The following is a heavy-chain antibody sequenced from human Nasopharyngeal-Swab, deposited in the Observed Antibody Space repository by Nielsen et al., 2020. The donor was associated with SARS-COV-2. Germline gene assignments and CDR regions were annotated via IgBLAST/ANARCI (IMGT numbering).Heavy chain of an antibody. Sequence: GESLKISCAASGFTFSNAWMSWVRQAPRKGLEWVGRIKSKTDGGTTDYAAPVKGRFTISRDDSKNTLYLQMNSLKTEDTAVYYCTSRSTTVTTSLRADVWGKGTTVTVSS. CDR3: TSRSTTVTTSLRADV. D-gene: IGHD4-17*01. J-gene: IGHJ6*04. V-gene: IGHV3-15*01. CDR1: GFTFSNAW. CDR2: IKSKTDGGTT.